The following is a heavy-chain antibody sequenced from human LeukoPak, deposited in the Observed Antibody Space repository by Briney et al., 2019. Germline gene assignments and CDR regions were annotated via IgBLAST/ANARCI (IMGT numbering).Heavy chain of an antibody. CDR1: GFTFSSYA. J-gene: IGHJ4*02. Sequence: GGSLRFSCAASGFTFSSYAMSWVRQAPGKGLEWVSAISGSGGSTYYADSVKGRFTISRDNSKNTLYLQMNSLRAEDTAVYYCAKPKVQLWLFDYWGQGTLVTVSS. D-gene: IGHD5-18*01. CDR3: AKPKVQLWLFDY. V-gene: IGHV3-23*01. CDR2: ISGSGGST.